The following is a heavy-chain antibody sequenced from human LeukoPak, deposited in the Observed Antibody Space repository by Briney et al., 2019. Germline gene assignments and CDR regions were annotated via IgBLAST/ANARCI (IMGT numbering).Heavy chain of an antibody. CDR3: ARGPPEYCSGGSCYSGRNWIDP. D-gene: IGHD2-15*01. V-gene: IGHV1-2*02. CDR1: GYTFTGYS. Sequence: ASVKVSCKASGYTFTGYSIYWVRQAPGQGLEWMGWINPKSGGADYAQKFQGRVTMTRDTSISTVYMALNRLRSDDTAVYYCARGPPEYCSGGSCYSGRNWIDPWGQGTLVTVSS. J-gene: IGHJ5*02. CDR2: INPKSGGA.